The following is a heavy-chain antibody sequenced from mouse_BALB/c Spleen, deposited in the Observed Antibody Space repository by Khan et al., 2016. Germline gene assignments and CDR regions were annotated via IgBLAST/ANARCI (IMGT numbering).Heavy chain of an antibody. CDR2: ISYSGST. J-gene: IGHJ3*01. CDR3: ARSLTGAWFAY. D-gene: IGHD4-1*01. V-gene: IGHV3-2*02. Sequence: VQLQQSGPGLVKPSQSLSLTCTVTGYSITSDYAWNWIRQFPGNKLEWMGYISYSGSTSYNPSLKSRISITRDTSKNQFFLQLNSVTTEDTATYCCARSLTGAWFAYWGQGTLVTVSA. CDR1: GYSITSDYA.